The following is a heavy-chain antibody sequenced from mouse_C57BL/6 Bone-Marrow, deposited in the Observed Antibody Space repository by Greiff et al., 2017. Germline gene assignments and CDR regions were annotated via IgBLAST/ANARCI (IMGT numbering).Heavy chain of an antibody. D-gene: IGHD1-1*01. CDR2: ISDGGSYT. Sequence: EVKLVESGGGLVKPGGSLKLSCAASGFTFSSYAMSWVRQTPEKRLEWVATISDGGSYTYYPDNVKGRFTISRDNAKNNLYLQMSHLKSEDTAMYYGARRWNYYGSSYDAYWGQGTLVTVSA. V-gene: IGHV5-4*03. CDR1: GFTFSSYA. J-gene: IGHJ3*01. CDR3: ARRWNYYGSSYDAY.